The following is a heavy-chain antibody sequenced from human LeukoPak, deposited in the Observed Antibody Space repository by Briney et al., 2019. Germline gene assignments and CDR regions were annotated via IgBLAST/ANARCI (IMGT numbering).Heavy chain of an antibody. D-gene: IGHD4-17*01. Sequence: GASVKVSCKASGGTFSSYAISWVRQAPGQGLEWMGRIIPILGIANYAQKFQGRVTITADKSTSTAYMELSSLRSEDTAVYYCARDDYGDSKPGYYYYGMDVWGQGTTVTVSS. J-gene: IGHJ6*02. CDR2: IIPILGIA. V-gene: IGHV1-69*04. CDR1: GGTFSSYA. CDR3: ARDDYGDSKPGYYYYGMDV.